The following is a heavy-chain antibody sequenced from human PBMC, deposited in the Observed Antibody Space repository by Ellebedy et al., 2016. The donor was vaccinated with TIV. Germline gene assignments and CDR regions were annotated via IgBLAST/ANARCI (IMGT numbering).Heavy chain of an antibody. CDR1: GDSVSSNSVA. CDR2: TYYRSKWYN. V-gene: IGHV6-1*01. Sequence: MPSETLSLTCAISGDSVSSNSVAWNWIRQSPSRGLEWLGRTYYRSKWYNDYAASVKSRITINPDTSKNQSSLQLNSVTPEDTAVYYCARMGYSSTLPYLDYWGQGTLVTVSS. D-gene: IGHD6-13*01. J-gene: IGHJ4*02. CDR3: ARMGYSSTLPYLDY.